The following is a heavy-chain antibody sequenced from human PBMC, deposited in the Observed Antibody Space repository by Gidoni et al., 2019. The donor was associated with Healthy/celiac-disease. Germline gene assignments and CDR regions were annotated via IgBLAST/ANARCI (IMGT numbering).Heavy chain of an antibody. CDR3: AVTTYYYDSSGDY. V-gene: IGHV4-39*01. CDR1: GGSISSSSYY. CDR2: IYYSGST. J-gene: IGHJ4*02. D-gene: IGHD3-22*01. Sequence: QLQLPESGPGLVKPSAPLSLTCTVPGGSISSSSYYWGWIRQPPGKGLEWIGSIYYSGSTYYNPSLKRRVTISVDTSKNQFSLKLSSVTAADTAVYYCAVTTYYYDSSGDYWGQGTLVTVSS.